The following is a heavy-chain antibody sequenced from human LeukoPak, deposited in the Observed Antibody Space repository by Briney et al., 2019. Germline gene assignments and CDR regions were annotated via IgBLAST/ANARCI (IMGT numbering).Heavy chain of an antibody. CDR2: MSNDGSRK. V-gene: IGHV3-30*03. J-gene: IGHJ4*02. Sequence: GRSLRLSCAPSGFTFSRHGMHWVRQAPGKGLEWVAIMSNDGSRKYYAHSVEGRFTISRDNSKNTLYLQMDSLRAEDTAVYYCARDRARNYFDYWGQGTLVTVFS. CDR3: ARDRARNYFDY. D-gene: IGHD6-6*01. CDR1: GFTFSRHG.